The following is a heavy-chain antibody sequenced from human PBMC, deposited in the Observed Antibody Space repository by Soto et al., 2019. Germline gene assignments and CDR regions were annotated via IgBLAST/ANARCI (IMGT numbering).Heavy chain of an antibody. J-gene: IGHJ6*02. CDR1: GFTFSSYA. D-gene: IGHD2-2*01. CDR2: ISSSSSYI. Sequence: GGSLRLSCAASGFTFSSYAMSWVRQAPGKGLEWVSSISSSSSYIYYADSVKGRFTISRDNAKNSLYLQMNSLRAEDTAVYYCARGGDIVVVPAAMRSYYYGMDVWGQGTTVTVSS. CDR3: ARGGDIVVVPAAMRSYYYGMDV. V-gene: IGHV3-21*01.